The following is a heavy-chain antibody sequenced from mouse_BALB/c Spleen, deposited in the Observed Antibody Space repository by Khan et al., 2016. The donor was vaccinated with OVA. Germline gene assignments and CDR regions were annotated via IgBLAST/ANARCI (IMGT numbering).Heavy chain of an antibody. J-gene: IGHJ3*01. V-gene: IGHV5-9-3*01. CDR2: ISSGGGYT. CDR3: ARELFTTVVATAFAY. CDR1: GFTFSNYA. Sequence: EVQLVESGGGLVKPGGSLKLSCAASGFTFSNYAMSWVRQTPEKRLEWVATISSGGGYTFYPHSVQGRFTISRDNAKNTLYLQMSSLRSEDTAIXYGARELFTTVVATAFAYWGQGTLVTVSA. D-gene: IGHD1-1*01.